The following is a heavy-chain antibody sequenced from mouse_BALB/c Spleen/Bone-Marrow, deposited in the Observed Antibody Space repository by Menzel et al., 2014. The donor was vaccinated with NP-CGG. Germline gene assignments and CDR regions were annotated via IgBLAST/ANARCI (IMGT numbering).Heavy chain of an antibody. J-gene: IGHJ4*01. Sequence: QVHVKQSGAELVRPGSSVKISCKASGYAFSNYWMNWVKQRPGQGLEWIGQIYPGDGDTNYNGKFKGKATLTADKSSSTAYMQLSSLTSEDSAVYFCARRDGSTYYYAMDYWGQGTSVTASS. CDR1: GYAFSNYW. CDR2: IYPGDGDT. D-gene: IGHD1-1*01. CDR3: ARRDGSTYYYAMDY. V-gene: IGHV1-80*01.